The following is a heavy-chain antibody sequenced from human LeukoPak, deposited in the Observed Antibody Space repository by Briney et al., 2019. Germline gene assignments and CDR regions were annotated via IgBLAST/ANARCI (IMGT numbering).Heavy chain of an antibody. J-gene: IGHJ6*02. CDR2: INSDGSTT. V-gene: IGHV3-74*01. CDR1: GFTFSRYW. Sequence: PGGSLILSCAASGFTFSRYWMNWVRQAPGKGLVWVSRINSDGSTTRYADSVKGRFTISRDNAKNTMYLQMNSLRAEDTAVYYCARENFYGMDVWGQGTTVTVSS. CDR3: ARENFYGMDV.